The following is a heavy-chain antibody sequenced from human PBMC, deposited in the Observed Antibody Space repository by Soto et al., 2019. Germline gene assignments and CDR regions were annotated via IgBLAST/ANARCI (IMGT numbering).Heavy chain of an antibody. CDR2: VKSKADGGSG. CDR1: GFVFSNAW. J-gene: IGHJ4*01. D-gene: IGHD1-26*01. Sequence: GGSLRLSCAGSGFVFSNAWINWVRQAPGKGLEWVGRVKSKADGGSGDYAAPVKGRFVVSRDDSKDIVYLQMNSLKIEDTGVYYCTTDSRTTLPEIRFDYWGHGTQVTVSS. CDR3: TTDSRTTLPEIRFDY. V-gene: IGHV3-15*07.